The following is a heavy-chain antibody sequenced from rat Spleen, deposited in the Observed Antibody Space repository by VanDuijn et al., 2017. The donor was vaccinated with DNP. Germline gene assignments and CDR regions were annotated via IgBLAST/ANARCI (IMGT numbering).Heavy chain of an antibody. CDR2: VSATGSRT. Sequence: EVQLVESEGGLVQPGGSLKLSCAASGFTFSNYYMAWVRQAPKKGLEWVATVSATGSRTYYLDSVKGRFTISRDNAESSLYLQMNSLKSEDTATYYCTRRAYYFDYWGQGTLVTVSS. D-gene: IGHD1-1*01. V-gene: IGHV5-7*01. CDR1: GFTFSNYY. CDR3: TRRAYYFDY. J-gene: IGHJ3*01.